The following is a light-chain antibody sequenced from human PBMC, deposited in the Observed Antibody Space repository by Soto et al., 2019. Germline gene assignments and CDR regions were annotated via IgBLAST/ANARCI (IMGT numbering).Light chain of an antibody. CDR3: QQYGSSPRT. CDR1: QNVGSRD. Sequence: EIVLTQSPGTLSLSPGERATLSCRASQNVGSRDLAWYQQKPGQAPRLLIYGTPNRATGITDMFSGSGSGTDFSLTISSLEPGDLAVYYCQQYGSSPRTFGQGTKGEIK. J-gene: IGKJ1*01. CDR2: GTP. V-gene: IGKV3-20*01.